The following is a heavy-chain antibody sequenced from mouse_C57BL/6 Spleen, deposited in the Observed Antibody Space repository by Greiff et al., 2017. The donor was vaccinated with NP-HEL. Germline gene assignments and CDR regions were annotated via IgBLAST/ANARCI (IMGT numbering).Heavy chain of an antibody. CDR3: ARSHCYGSKEY. CDR2: INPNNGGT. J-gene: IGHJ2*01. Sequence: EVKLQQSGPELVKPGASVKISCKASGYTFTDYNMDWVKQSPGKSLEWIGDINPNNGGTNYNQKFKGKATLTVDKSSSTAYMELRSLTSEDTAVYYCARSHCYGSKEYWGQGTTLTVSS. V-gene: IGHV1-18*01. D-gene: IGHD1-1*01. CDR1: GYTFTDYN.